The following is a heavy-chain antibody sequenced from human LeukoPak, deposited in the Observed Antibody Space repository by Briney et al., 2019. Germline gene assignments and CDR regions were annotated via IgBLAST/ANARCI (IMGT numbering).Heavy chain of an antibody. J-gene: IGHJ4*02. Sequence: SVKVSCKASGGTFSSYAISWVRQAPGQGLEWMGRIIPIFGTANYAQKFQGRVTITTDESTSTAYMELSSLRFEDTAVYYCARARYFDWLNDYWGQGTLVTVSS. V-gene: IGHV1-69*05. CDR1: GGTFSSYA. CDR3: ARARYFDWLNDY. CDR2: IIPIFGTA. D-gene: IGHD3-9*01.